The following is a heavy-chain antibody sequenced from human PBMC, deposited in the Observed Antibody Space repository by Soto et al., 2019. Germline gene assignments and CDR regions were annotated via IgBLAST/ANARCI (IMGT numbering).Heavy chain of an antibody. CDR2: IGAYNGKT. J-gene: IGHJ4*02. CDR1: GYAFSHYG. V-gene: IGHV1-18*01. Sequence: ASVKVSCKASGYAFSHYGISWLRLAPGQGLEWMGWIGAYNGKTNYAQKLQGRVTMTTDTSTSTAYMELRSLRSDDTAVYYCARDLDGSGSYYTDFWGQGTLVTVSS. CDR3: ARDLDGSGSYYTDF. D-gene: IGHD3-10*01.